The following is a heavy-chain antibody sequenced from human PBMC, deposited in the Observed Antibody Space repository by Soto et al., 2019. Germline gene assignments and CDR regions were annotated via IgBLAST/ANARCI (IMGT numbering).Heavy chain of an antibody. Sequence: QLQLQESGPRLVKPSETLSLTCTVSGGSISNSSYLWGWIRQPPGKGLQWIGSVSYSGSTYYNPSLKSRVTIYVDTSKTQSSLRLSSVTDADTAVYYCSRIAVSGPITGFDYWGQGALVTVSS. CDR2: VSYSGST. V-gene: IGHV4-39*01. J-gene: IGHJ4*02. D-gene: IGHD6-19*01. CDR3: SRIAVSGPITGFDY. CDR1: GGSISNSSYL.